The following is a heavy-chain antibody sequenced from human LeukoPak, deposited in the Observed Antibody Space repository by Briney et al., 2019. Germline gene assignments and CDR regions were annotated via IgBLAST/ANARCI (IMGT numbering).Heavy chain of an antibody. V-gene: IGHV3-30*02. Sequence: PGGSLRLSCAASGFTFSNYGMHWVRQAPGKGLEWVAFIRYDGSNEYYADSVKGRFNIFRDNSKNTVYLQMNSLRTEDTAVYSCARHGNYRVPDGYWGQGSLVTVSS. CDR3: ARHGNYRVPDGY. J-gene: IGHJ4*02. CDR1: GFTFSNYG. D-gene: IGHD5-24*01. CDR2: IRYDGSNE.